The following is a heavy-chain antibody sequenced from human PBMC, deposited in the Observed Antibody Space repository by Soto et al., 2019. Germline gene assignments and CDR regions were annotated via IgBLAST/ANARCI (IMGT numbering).Heavy chain of an antibody. CDR1: GDNVSSNSAA. V-gene: IGHV6-1*01. CDR2: TYYRSKWYN. CDR3: ARGNKPSDTTLDY. J-gene: IGHJ4*02. Sequence: PSHTLSRTCAICGDNVSSNSAAWNWIRQSPSRGLEWLGRTYYRSKWYNNYAVSVKSRITINPDTSKNQFSLQLNSVTPEDTAVYYCARGNKPSDTTLDYWGQGTLVTVSS. D-gene: IGHD1-1*01.